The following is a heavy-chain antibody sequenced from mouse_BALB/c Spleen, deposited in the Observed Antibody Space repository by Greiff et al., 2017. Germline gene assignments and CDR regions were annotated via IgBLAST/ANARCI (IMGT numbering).Heavy chain of an antibody. Sequence: VQLQQSGPGLVQPSQSLSITCTVSGFSLTSYGVHWVRQSPGKGLEWLGVIWSGGSTDYNAAFISRLSISKDNSKSQVFFKMNSLQANDTAIYYCARNPIHYYGSSPWFAYWGQGTLVTVSA. CDR2: IWSGGST. D-gene: IGHD1-1*01. V-gene: IGHV2-2*02. CDR3: ARNPIHYYGSSPWFAY. J-gene: IGHJ3*01. CDR1: GFSLTSYG.